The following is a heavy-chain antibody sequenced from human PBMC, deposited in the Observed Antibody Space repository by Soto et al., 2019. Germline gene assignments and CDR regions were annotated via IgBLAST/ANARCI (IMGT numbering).Heavy chain of an antibody. D-gene: IGHD2-15*01. V-gene: IGHV3-53*01. J-gene: IGHJ6*02. CDR3: ARRLSWGLWDYYYGMDV. CDR1: GFTVSSNY. CDR2: IYSGGST. Sequence: PGGSLRLSCAASGFTVSSNYMSWVRQAPGKGLEWVSVIYSGGSTYYADSVKGRFTISRDNSKNTLYLQMNSLRAEDTAVYYCARRLSWGLWDYYYGMDVWGQGTTVTVS.